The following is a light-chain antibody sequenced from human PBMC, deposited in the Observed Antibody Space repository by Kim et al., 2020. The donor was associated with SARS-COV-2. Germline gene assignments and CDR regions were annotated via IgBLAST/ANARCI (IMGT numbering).Light chain of an antibody. V-gene: IGKV3-11*01. CDR2: GAS. CDR1: QSVTTS. CDR3: QQRSSWPVT. J-gene: IGKJ5*01. Sequence: EIVLTQSPATLSLSPGERATLSCRASQSVTTSLVWYQQKHGQAPSLLIYGASSRATGIPARFSGSGSGTDFTLTISSLEPGDFAVYYCQQRSSWPVTFGQGTRLEIK.